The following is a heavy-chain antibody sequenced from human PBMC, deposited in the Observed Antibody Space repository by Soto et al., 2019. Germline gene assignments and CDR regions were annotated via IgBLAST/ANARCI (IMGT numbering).Heavy chain of an antibody. CDR2: LYYSGST. J-gene: IGHJ4*02. D-gene: IGHD6-13*01. Sequence: QLQLQESGPGLVKPSETLSLTCTASGGSISSSSYYWGWIRQPPGKGLEWIGSLYYSGSTYYDPSLQSRLTISVDTSKNQFSLKLSSVTATDTAVYYCARRGMAAWGETVGYFGFWGQGTLVTVSS. CDR1: GGSISSSSYY. V-gene: IGHV4-39*01. CDR3: ARRGMAAWGETVGYFGF.